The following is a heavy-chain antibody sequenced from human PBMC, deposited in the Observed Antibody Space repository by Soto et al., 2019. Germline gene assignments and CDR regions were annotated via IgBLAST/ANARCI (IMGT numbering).Heavy chain of an antibody. D-gene: IGHD1-26*01. CDR3: ARPYAGSYDSDH. CDR2: INTDGSST. Sequence: GGSLRLSCAASGLTFSIYWMHWVRHAPGKGLVGVSRINTDGSSTNYADSVKGRFTISRDNAKNTLDLQMNSLRAEDTAVYYCARPYAGSYDSDHWGQGTLVTVSS. J-gene: IGHJ4*02. V-gene: IGHV3-74*01. CDR1: GLTFSIYW.